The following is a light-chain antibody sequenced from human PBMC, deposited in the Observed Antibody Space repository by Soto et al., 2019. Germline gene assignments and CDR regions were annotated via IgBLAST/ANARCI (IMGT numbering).Light chain of an antibody. Sequence: DIQMTQSPSTLSASVGDRVTITCRASQSISSWLAWYQQKPGKAPRLLIYDASYLERGVPSWFSGSGSGTEFTLTISDLQPDDLATYYCQQYNSFWTFGQGTKVEI. CDR2: DAS. CDR1: QSISSW. J-gene: IGKJ1*01. V-gene: IGKV1-5*01. CDR3: QQYNSFWT.